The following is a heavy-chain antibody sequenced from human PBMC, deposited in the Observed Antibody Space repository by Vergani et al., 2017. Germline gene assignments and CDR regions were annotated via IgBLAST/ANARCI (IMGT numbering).Heavy chain of an antibody. D-gene: IGHD3-22*01. CDR3: ARDLFYYDSSGYYSGFFDY. CDR1: GFTFSNTW. Sequence: EVQLVESGGGLVKPGGSLGLSCAASGFTFSNTWMNWVRQAPGKGLEWVGRIKSRADGGTTDYAAPVKGRFTISRDDSKNTLYLQMNSLKTEDTAVYYCARDLFYYDSSGYYSGFFDYWGQGTLVTVSS. V-gene: IGHV3-15*01. J-gene: IGHJ4*02. CDR2: IKSRADGGTT.